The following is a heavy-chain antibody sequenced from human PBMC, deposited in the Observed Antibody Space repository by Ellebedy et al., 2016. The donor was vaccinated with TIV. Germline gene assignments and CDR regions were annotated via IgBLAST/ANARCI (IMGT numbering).Heavy chain of an antibody. CDR1: GFTFSNYW. Sequence: GESLKISXAASGFTFSNYWMSWVRQAPGKGLEWVANLKQDGSQNYYVDSLKGRFTISRDNAKNSLYLQMNSLRAEDTAVYYCARDRKLTWLRLREYYFNYWGQGTLVTVSS. V-gene: IGHV3-7*01. CDR3: ARDRKLTWLRLREYYFNY. J-gene: IGHJ4*02. CDR2: LKQDGSQN. D-gene: IGHD5-12*01.